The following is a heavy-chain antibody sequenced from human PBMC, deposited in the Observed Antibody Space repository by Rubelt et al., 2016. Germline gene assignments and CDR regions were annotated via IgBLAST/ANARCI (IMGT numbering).Heavy chain of an antibody. D-gene: IGHD6-13*01. Sequence: RSLRLSCAASGFTFNNYPMHWVRQAPGRGLEWVAVISNDGRDKHSADSVKGRFTISRDNSKNTLYLQMNSLRAEDTAVYYCARDRKEAAADYYFDHWGQGTLVTVSS. CDR3: ARDRKEAAADYYFDH. V-gene: IGHV3-30*04. J-gene: IGHJ4*02. CDR1: GFTFNNYP. CDR2: ISNDGRDK.